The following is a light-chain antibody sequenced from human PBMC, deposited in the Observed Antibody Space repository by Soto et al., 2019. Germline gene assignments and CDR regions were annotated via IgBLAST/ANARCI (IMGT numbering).Light chain of an antibody. CDR1: SSNVGFNA. Sequence: QSVLTQPPSASGAPGQRVTLSCIGGSSNVGFNAVNWYQQLPGAAPKLLIHGNNNRPSGVPDRFSGSKSGTSASLAITGLQAEDEADYYCQSYDSSLGGSYVFGTGTKVTVL. J-gene: IGLJ1*01. V-gene: IGLV1-40*01. CDR2: GNN. CDR3: QSYDSSLGGSYV.